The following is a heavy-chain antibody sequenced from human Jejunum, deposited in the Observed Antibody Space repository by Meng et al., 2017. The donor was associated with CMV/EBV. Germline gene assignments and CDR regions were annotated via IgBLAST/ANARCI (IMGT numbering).Heavy chain of an antibody. D-gene: IGHD1-26*01. CDR1: GFSFSDYW. V-gene: IGHV3-74*01. CDR3: ANVRLGY. J-gene: IGHJ4*02. Sequence: LKISCYASGFSFSDYWIPWVRQPPGKGLVRVSSINGDGSRTSYADSVKGRFSISRDNAKNTVYVQMNSLRAEDTAVYYCANVRLGYWGQGTLVTVSS. CDR2: INGDGSRT.